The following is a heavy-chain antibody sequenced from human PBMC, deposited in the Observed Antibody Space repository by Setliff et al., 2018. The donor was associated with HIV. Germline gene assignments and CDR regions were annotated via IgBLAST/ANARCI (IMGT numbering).Heavy chain of an antibody. CDR1: GFTFSNYA. CDR3: AKELAASGLGYFDS. D-gene: IGHD3-22*01. J-gene: IGHJ4*02. CDR2: ILSTGERT. V-gene: IGHV3-23*01. Sequence: GESLKISCAASGFTFSNYAMSWVRQAPGEGLEWVSAILSTGERTFYADSVKGRFIISRDNSKNTVYLQMNSLRAEDTAEYYCAKELAASGLGYFDSWGRGILVTVSS.